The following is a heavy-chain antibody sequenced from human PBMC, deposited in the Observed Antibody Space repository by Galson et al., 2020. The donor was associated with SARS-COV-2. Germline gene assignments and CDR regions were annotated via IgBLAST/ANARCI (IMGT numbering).Heavy chain of an antibody. V-gene: IGHV4-39*01. J-gene: IGHJ4*02. D-gene: IGHD2-2*01. CDR3: ARGALYCSSTSCLHFDY. Sequence: ETSETLSLTCTVSGGSISRSSYYWGWNRQPPGKGLEWIGGSTYYNPSLKTRITISVDTSKNQFSLKLSSVTAADTAVYYWARGALYCSSTSCLHFDYWGQGTLVTVSS. CDR2: GST. CDR1: GGSISRSSYY.